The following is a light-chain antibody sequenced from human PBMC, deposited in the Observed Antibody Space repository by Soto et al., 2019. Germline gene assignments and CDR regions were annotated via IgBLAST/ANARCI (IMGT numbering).Light chain of an antibody. CDR3: QRYASSTIT. J-gene: IGKJ5*01. V-gene: IGKV3-15*01. Sequence: EIVMTQSPATLSVSPGERATLSCRASQSVSRNLAWYQQKPGQPPRLLIYDASTRATGVPARFGGSGSGTEFTLTISRLEPEDFAVYYCQRYASSTITFGQGTRLEIK. CDR2: DAS. CDR1: QSVSRN.